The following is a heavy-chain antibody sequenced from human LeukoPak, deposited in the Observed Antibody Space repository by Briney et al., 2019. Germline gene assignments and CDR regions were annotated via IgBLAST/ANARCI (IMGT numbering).Heavy chain of an antibody. CDR2: ISGSGGST. Sequence: PGGSLRLSCAASGFTFSSYAMSWVRQAPGKGLEWVSAISGSGGSTYYADSVKGRFTISRDNSKNTLYLQMNSLRAEDTAVYYCAKLITMVRGVIPRPLDYWGQGTLVTVSS. CDR1: GFTFSSYA. V-gene: IGHV3-23*01. J-gene: IGHJ4*02. CDR3: AKLITMVRGVIPRPLDY. D-gene: IGHD3-10*01.